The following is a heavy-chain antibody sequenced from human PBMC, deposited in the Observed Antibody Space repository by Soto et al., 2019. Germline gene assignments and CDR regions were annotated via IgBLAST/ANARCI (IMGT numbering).Heavy chain of an antibody. J-gene: IGHJ4*02. CDR1: GFTFSSYA. Sequence: QVQLVESGGGVVQPGRSLRLSCAASGFTFSSYAMHWVRQAPGKGLEWVAVISYDGSDKYYADSVKGRFTISRDNSKNTANLQMNSLRADDTAVYYCAKASGEFSPENYDYWGQGTLVTVSS. D-gene: IGHD3-16*02. CDR3: AKASGEFSPENYDY. CDR2: ISYDGSDK. V-gene: IGHV3-30*18.